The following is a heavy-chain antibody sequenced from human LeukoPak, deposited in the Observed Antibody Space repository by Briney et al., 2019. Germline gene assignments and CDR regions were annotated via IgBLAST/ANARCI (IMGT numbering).Heavy chain of an antibody. CDR1: GGSLGSYY. CDR2: IYSRGLTRGST. V-gene: IGHV4-59*01. CDR3: VRDQEYSGSYYRYFDY. Sequence: PSETLSLTCTVSGGSLGSYYWSWIRQPPGKGLEWIGYIYSRGLTRGSTNYNPSLKSRVTISVDTSKNQFSLKLSSVTAADTAVYYCVRDQEYSGSYYRYFDYWGQGALVTVSS. D-gene: IGHD1-26*01. J-gene: IGHJ4*02.